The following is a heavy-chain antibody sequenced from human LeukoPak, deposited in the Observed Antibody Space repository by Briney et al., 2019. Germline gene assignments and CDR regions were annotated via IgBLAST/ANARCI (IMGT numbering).Heavy chain of an antibody. V-gene: IGHV1-46*01. CDR1: GYTFTSYY. J-gene: IGHJ3*02. Sequence: GASVKVSCKASGYTFTSYYMHWVRQAPGQGLEWMGIINPSGGSTSYAQKFQGRVTMTRDTSTSTVYMELSSLRSEDTAVYYCARGIGPIWGFDAFDIWGQGTMVTVSS. CDR2: INPSGGST. CDR3: ARGIGPIWGFDAFDI. D-gene: IGHD3-16*01.